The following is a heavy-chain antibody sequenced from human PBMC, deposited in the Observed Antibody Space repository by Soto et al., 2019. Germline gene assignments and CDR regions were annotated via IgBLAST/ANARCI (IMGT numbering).Heavy chain of an antibody. D-gene: IGHD5-12*01. CDR3: AREEGGGYDHRWFDP. CDR2: IYYSGST. J-gene: IGHJ5*02. V-gene: IGHV4-31*03. Sequence: QVQLQESGPGLVKPSQTLSLTCTVSGGSISSGGYYWSWIRQHPGKGLEWIGYIYYSGSTYYNPSLKSRVTISVDTSKNQFSLKLSSVTAAETAVYYCAREEGGGYDHRWFDPWGQGTLVTVSS. CDR1: GGSISSGGYY.